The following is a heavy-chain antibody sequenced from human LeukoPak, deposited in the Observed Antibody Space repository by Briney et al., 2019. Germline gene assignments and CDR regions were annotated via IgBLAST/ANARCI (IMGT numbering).Heavy chain of an antibody. CDR1: GFPFSSYA. CDR3: AKGIRTLDY. V-gene: IGHV3-23*01. J-gene: IGHJ4*02. CDR2: ISGSGGST. Sequence: PGGSLRLSCAASGFPFSSYAMSWVRQAPGKGLEWVSVISGSGGSTYYADSVRGRFTISRDNSKNTLYLQMNSLRAEDAAVYYCAKGIRTLDYWGQGTLVTVSS. D-gene: IGHD5-18*01.